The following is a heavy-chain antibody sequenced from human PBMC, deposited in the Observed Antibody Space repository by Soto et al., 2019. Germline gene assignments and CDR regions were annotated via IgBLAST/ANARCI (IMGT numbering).Heavy chain of an antibody. D-gene: IGHD3-10*01. CDR2: ISSSSSYI. J-gene: IGHJ5*02. CDR1: GFTFSSYS. CDR3: ARDRGYYGSGSYWRFDP. Sequence: GGSLRLSCAASGFTFSSYSMNWVRQAPGKGLEWVSSISSSSSYIYYADSVKGRFTISRDNAKNSLYLQMNSLRAEDTAVYYCARDRGYYGSGSYWRFDPWGQGTLVTVSS. V-gene: IGHV3-21*01.